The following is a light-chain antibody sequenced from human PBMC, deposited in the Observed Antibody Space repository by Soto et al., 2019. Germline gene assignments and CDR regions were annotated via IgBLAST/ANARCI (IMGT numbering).Light chain of an antibody. J-gene: IGLJ1*01. CDR3: SSYTRSSTYV. Sequence: QSVLTQPACVSVSPGQAITISYTGTSSDVGGYNYVSWYQQHPGKAPKLIIYEVSNRPSGVSNHFSGSKSGNTASLTISGLQAEDEADYYCSSYTRSSTYVFGTGTKVTVL. V-gene: IGLV2-14*01. CDR1: SSDVGGYNY. CDR2: EVS.